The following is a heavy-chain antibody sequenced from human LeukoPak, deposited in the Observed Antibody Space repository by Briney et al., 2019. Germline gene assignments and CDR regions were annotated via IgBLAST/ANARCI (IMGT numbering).Heavy chain of an antibody. J-gene: IGHJ4*02. Sequence: SETLSLTCAVYGGSFSGYYWSWIRQPPGKGLEWIGEINHSGSTNYNPSLKSRVTISVDTSKNQFSLKLSSVTAADTAIYYCARGYSSFDYWGQGTLVTVSS. V-gene: IGHV4-34*01. CDR2: INHSGST. CDR1: GGSFSGYY. D-gene: IGHD5-18*01. CDR3: ARGYSSFDY.